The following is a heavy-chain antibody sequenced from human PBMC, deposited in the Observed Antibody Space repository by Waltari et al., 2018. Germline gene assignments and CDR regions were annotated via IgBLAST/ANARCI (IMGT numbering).Heavy chain of an antibody. CDR2: ISGSGGST. CDR3: VKSAHSGSYLNDY. CDR1: GFTFSRSA. Sequence: EVQLLESGGGLVQPGGSLRLSCAASGFTFSRSAMSWVRQAPGKGLEWVSAISGSGGSTYYADSVKGRFTISRDNSKNTLYLQMNSLRAEDTAVYYCVKSAHSGSYLNDYWGQGTLVTVSS. D-gene: IGHD1-26*01. J-gene: IGHJ4*02. V-gene: IGHV3-23*01.